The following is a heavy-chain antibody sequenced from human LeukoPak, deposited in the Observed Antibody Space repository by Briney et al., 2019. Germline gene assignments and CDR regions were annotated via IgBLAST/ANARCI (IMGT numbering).Heavy chain of an antibody. D-gene: IGHD1-26*01. Sequence: PSETLSLTCTVSGGSISSYYWSWIRQPAGKGLEWIGRIYTSGSTNYNPSLKSRVTMSVDTSKNQFSLKLSSVTAADTAVYYCARNSGSFSLDYYYMDVWGKGTTVTVSS. V-gene: IGHV4-4*07. CDR3: ARNSGSFSLDYYYMDV. J-gene: IGHJ6*03. CDR1: GGSISSYY. CDR2: IYTSGST.